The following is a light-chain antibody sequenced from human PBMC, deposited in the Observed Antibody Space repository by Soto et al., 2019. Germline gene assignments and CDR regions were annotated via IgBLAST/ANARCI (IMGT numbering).Light chain of an antibody. CDR2: KAS. Sequence: DIQMTQSPSTLSASVGDRVTIACRASQSISNYLAWYQQKPGKAPKLLIYKASSLESGVPSRFSGSGSGTEFTLTISSLQPADFATYYCQQYNSYSWTFGQGTKVEIK. CDR1: QSISNY. J-gene: IGKJ1*01. CDR3: QQYNSYSWT. V-gene: IGKV1-5*03.